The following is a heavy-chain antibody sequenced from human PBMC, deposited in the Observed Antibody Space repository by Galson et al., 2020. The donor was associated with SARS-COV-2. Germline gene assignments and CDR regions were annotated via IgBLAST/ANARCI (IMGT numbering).Heavy chain of an antibody. J-gene: IGHJ4*02. CDR3: ARGPIGPSSRSFDD. Sequence: ASETLSLTCSVSGDSVNSGDYYWNWIRQHPGKGLEWIAYIHNSGNTYYNPSLKSRLSTSLDTSKNQFSLRLHFVTAADTAVYYCARGPIGPSSRSFDDWGQGILVTVSS. CDR2: IHNSGNT. V-gene: IGHV4-30-4*01. CDR1: GDSVNSGDYY.